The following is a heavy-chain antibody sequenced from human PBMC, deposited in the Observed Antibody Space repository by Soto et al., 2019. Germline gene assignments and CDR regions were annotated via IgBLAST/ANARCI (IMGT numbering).Heavy chain of an antibody. CDR3: ARGVGSGSYYNQYNWFDP. V-gene: IGHV1-18*01. Sequence: QVQLVQSGAEVKKPGASVKVSCKASGYTFTNYGISWVRQAPGQGLEWMGWISAYNGNTNHAQKLQGRVTMTTDTSTSTAYMELRSLRSDHTAVYYCARGVGSGSYYNQYNWFDPWGQGTLVTVSS. J-gene: IGHJ5*02. CDR2: ISAYNGNT. D-gene: IGHD3-10*01. CDR1: GYTFTNYG.